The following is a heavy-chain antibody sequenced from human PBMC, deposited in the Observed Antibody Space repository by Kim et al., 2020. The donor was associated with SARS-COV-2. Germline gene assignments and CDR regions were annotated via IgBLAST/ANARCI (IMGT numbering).Heavy chain of an antibody. Sequence: SETLSLTCTVSGGSISSGDYYWSWIRQPPGKGLEWIGYIYYSGSTYYNPSLKSRVTISVDTSKNQFSLKLSSVTAADTAVYYCARDGDSSGYSPHLFDPWGQGTLVTVSS. CDR2: IYYSGST. D-gene: IGHD3-22*01. CDR3: ARDGDSSGYSPHLFDP. J-gene: IGHJ5*02. V-gene: IGHV4-30-4*01. CDR1: GGSISSGDYY.